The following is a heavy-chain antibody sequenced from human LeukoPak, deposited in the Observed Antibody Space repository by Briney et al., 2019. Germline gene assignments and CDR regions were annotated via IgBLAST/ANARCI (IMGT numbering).Heavy chain of an antibody. CDR3: AKALGYCRGGNCYYDY. V-gene: IGHV3-23*01. CDR2: ISGGGGGT. CDR1: GFTFSSYG. Sequence: PGGSLRLSCAASGFTFSSYGMSWVRQAPGKGLEWVSAISGGGGGTYYADSVKGRFTISRDNSKNTLYLQMNSLRAEDTAVYYCAKALGYCRGGNCYYDYWGQGTLVTVSS. J-gene: IGHJ4*02. D-gene: IGHD2-15*01.